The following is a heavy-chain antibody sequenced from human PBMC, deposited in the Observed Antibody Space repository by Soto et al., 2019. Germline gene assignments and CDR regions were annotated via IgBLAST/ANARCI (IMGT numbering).Heavy chain of an antibody. D-gene: IGHD6-6*01. J-gene: IGHJ6*02. CDR2: IWYDGSNK. Sequence: GGSLRLSCAASGFTFSSYGMHWVRQAPGKGLEWVAVIWYDGSNKYYADSVKGRFTISRDNSKNTLYLQMNSLRAEDTAVYYCARESIAARPEGYYYYGMDVWGQGTTVTVSS. CDR3: ARESIAARPEGYYYYGMDV. CDR1: GFTFSSYG. V-gene: IGHV3-33*01.